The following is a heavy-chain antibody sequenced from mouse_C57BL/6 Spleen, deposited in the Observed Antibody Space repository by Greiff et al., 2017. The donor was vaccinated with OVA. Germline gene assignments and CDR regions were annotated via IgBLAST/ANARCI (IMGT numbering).Heavy chain of an antibody. V-gene: IGHV5-9-1*02. J-gene: IGHJ2*01. Sequence: EVKLMESGEGLVKPGGSLKLSCAASGFTFSSYAMSWVRQTPEKRLEWVAYISSGGDYIYYADTVKGRFTIARDKDRNTLDLQMSSLKSEDTAMYYCTREGGYDPYYFDYWGQGTTLTVSS. CDR3: TREGGYDPYYFDY. CDR2: ISSGGDYI. CDR1: GFTFSSYA. D-gene: IGHD2-14*01.